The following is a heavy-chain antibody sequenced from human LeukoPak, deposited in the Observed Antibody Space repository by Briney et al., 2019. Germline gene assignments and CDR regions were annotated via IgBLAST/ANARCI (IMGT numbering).Heavy chain of an antibody. V-gene: IGHV3-7*01. Sequence: PGGSLRLSCAASGFTFSNFRMDWVRQAPGKGLEWVANIKQDGSERYYVDSVKGRFTISRDNAKNSLYLQMNSLRAEDTAVYYCARDRDWYTFDSWGQGVLFTVSS. CDR2: IKQDGSER. CDR3: ARDRDWYTFDS. J-gene: IGHJ4*02. D-gene: IGHD1-1*01. CDR1: GFTFSNFR.